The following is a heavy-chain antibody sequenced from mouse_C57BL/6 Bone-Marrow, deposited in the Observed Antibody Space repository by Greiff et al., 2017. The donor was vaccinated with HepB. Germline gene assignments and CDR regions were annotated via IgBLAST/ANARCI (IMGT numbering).Heavy chain of an antibody. D-gene: IGHD1-1*01. J-gene: IGHJ4*01. V-gene: IGHV1-81*01. Sequence: QVQLQQSGAELARPGASVKLSCKASGYTFTSYGISWVKQRTGQGLEWIGEIYPRSGNTYYNEKFKGKATLTADKSSSTAYMELRSLTSEDSAVYFCASEYYGGLFMDYWGQGTSVTVSS. CDR1: GYTFTSYG. CDR2: IYPRSGNT. CDR3: ASEYYGGLFMDY.